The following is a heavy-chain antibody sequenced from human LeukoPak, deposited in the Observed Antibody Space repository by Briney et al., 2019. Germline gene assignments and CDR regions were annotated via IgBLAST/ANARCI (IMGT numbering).Heavy chain of an antibody. CDR1: GFIFSSYW. V-gene: IGHV3-7*01. Sequence: GGSLRLSCATSGFIFSSYWMTWVRQVPGKGLEWVASISQDGTARTYLDSVKGRFTISRDNAKSSLYLQMNSLIADDTAIYHCVHAAYWNPGSTWGQGTLVTVSS. J-gene: IGHJ5*02. D-gene: IGHD1-1*01. CDR2: ISQDGTAR. CDR3: VHAAYWNPGST.